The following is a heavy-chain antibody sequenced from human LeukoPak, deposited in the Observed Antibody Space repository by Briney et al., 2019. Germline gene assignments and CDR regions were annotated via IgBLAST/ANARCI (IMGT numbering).Heavy chain of an antibody. V-gene: IGHV4-34*01. D-gene: IGHD3-10*01. CDR2: LNHSGST. J-gene: IGHJ4*02. CDR1: GVSFSGYY. CDR3: ARKGLLWFGELPFFDY. Sequence: SETLSLTCAVYGVSFSGYYWIWLRQPPGKGLEWIGDLNHSGSTNYNPSLKSRVTISVDTSKNQFSLKLSSVTAADTAVYYCARKGLLWFGELPFFDYWGQGTLVTVAS.